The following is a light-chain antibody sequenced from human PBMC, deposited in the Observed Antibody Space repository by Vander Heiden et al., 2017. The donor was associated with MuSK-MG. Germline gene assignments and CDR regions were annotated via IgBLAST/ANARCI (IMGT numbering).Light chain of an antibody. Sequence: QSVLTQPPSVSGAPGQSVTLSCTGSSSNIGAGYDVHWYQQLPGAAPKLLIYGNSNRPSGVPDRFSGSKSGTSASLAITGLQAEDEADYYCQSYDSSLSTVLFGGGTKLTVL. V-gene: IGLV1-40*01. CDR3: QSYDSSLSTVL. CDR1: SSNIGAGYD. J-gene: IGLJ2*01. CDR2: GNS.